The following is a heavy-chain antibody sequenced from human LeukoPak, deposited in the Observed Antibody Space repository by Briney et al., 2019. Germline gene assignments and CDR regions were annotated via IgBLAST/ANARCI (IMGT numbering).Heavy chain of an antibody. Sequence: PSETLSLTCTVSGNYISGSNYHWGWIRQPPGKGLEWLGTVHHTGRAFYNPSLRGRATVSVDTSKNEFSLKLTSVTAADTAVYYCAREPDAWGQGILVIVSS. J-gene: IGHJ5*02. CDR2: VHHTGRA. V-gene: IGHV4-39*07. CDR1: GNYISGSNYH. CDR3: AREPDA.